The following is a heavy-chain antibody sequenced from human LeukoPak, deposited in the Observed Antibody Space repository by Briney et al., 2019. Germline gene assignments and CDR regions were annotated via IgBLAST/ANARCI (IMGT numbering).Heavy chain of an antibody. V-gene: IGHV3-21*04. CDR1: GFTFSSYS. CDR3: VSRSAGTDYQYHFFHY. CDR2: ISSSSSYI. Sequence: KPGGSLRLSCAASGFTFSSYSMNWVRQAPGKGLEWVSSISSSSSYIYYADSVKGRFTISRDNAKNSLYLQMNSLRAEDTAVYFCVSRSAGTDYQYHFFHYWGQGALVTVSS. D-gene: IGHD4-11*01. J-gene: IGHJ4*02.